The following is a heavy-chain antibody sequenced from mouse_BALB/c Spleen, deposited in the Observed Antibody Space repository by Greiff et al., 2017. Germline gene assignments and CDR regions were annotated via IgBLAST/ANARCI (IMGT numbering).Heavy chain of an antibody. V-gene: IGHV1-69*02. J-gene: IGHJ4*01. D-gene: IGHD1-1*01. CDR1: GYTFTSYW. CDR3: ARTVVPMDY. CDR2: IDPSDSYT. Sequence: QVQLQQPGAELVKPGASVKLSCKASGYTFTSYWMHWVKQRPGQGLEWIGEIDPSDSYTNYNQKFKGKATLTVDKSSSTAYMQLSSLTSEDSAVYYCARTVVPMDYWGQGTSVTVSS.